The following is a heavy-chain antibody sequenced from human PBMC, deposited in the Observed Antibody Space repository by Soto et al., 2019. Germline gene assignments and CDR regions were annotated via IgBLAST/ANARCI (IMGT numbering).Heavy chain of an antibody. CDR3: ASVGYDYFGEFDYFDY. CDR2: IYHSGST. Sequence: PSETLSLTCIFSVGSVSSSNWWSWVRQPPGKGLEWIGEIYHSGSTTYNPSLKSRATISVDKSENQFSLRLKSVTAADTAVYYCASVGYDYFGEFDYFDYWGQGPPVNVSA. V-gene: IGHV4-4*02. D-gene: IGHD3-10*01. J-gene: IGHJ4*02. CDR1: VGSVSSSNW.